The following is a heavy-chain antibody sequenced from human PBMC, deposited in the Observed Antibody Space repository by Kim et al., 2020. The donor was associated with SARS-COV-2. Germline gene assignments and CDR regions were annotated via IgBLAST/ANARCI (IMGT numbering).Heavy chain of an antibody. D-gene: IGHD6-13*01. CDR3: ARTLVYSITWSDWFDP. J-gene: IGHJ5*02. V-gene: IGHV5-10-1*01. Sequence: GESLKISCKGSGYSFTSYWISWVRQMPGKGLEWMGRIDPTNSHTDYSPSFQGHVTISADKSISTAYLQWSSLKASDTAMYYCARTLVYSITWSDWFDPWGQGTLVSVSS. CDR2: IDPTNSHT. CDR1: GYSFTSYW.